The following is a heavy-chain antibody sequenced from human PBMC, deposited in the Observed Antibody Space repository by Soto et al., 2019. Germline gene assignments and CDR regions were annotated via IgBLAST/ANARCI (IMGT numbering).Heavy chain of an antibody. J-gene: IGHJ4*02. D-gene: IGHD3-22*01. V-gene: IGHV3-15*07. Sequence: GGSLRLSCAASGCTFSNAWMNWVRQAPGKGLEWVGRIKSKTDGGTTDYAAPVKGRFTISRDDSKNTLYLQMNSLKTEDTAVYYCTRPRARHYYDSSGYSDYWGQGTLVTVSS. CDR2: IKSKTDGGTT. CDR3: TRPRARHYYDSSGYSDY. CDR1: GCTFSNAW.